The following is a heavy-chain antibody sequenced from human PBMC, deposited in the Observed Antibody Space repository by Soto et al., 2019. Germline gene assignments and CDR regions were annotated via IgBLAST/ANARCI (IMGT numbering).Heavy chain of an antibody. J-gene: IGHJ4*02. CDR1: GGSFSSFY. CDR3: ATYASGGKFDF. V-gene: IGHV4-59*01. Sequence: SEALSLTCTVSGGSFSSFYWSWIRQPPGKGLEWIGYVYYSGTTNYNPSLKGRVSISVDTSKNQFPLKLTSVTAADTAVYYCATYASGGKFDFWGLGSLVTSPQ. D-gene: IGHD2-15*01. CDR2: VYYSGTT.